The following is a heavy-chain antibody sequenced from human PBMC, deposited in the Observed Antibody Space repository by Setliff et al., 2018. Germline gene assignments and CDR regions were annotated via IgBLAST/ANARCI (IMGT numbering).Heavy chain of an antibody. CDR2: IRTEPFDATA. D-gene: IGHD1-20*01. CDR1: GVYFGDYI. V-gene: IGHV3-49*04. Sequence: GGSLRLSCTASGVYFGDYIWSWVRQAPGKGLEWVGFIRTEPFDATAEYAASVKGRFTISRDDSKSIAYLHMNSLKIEDTGVYYCTRAQYSSNWNEIGYFDFWGQGALVTVSS. CDR3: TRAQYSSNWNEIGYFDF. J-gene: IGHJ4*02.